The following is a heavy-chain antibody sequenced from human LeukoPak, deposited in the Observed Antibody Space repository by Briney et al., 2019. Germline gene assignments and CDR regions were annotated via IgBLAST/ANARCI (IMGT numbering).Heavy chain of an antibody. D-gene: IGHD1-26*01. J-gene: IGHJ4*02. Sequence: AVVKIPCKASGYTFTDYYMHWVRQAPGQGLEWMGWINAKSSDTKYAQKFQARLTMTRDTSITTTYMEVSRLRSDDTAVYYCASLSYLVGAIRDYWGQGTLISFSS. CDR3: ASLSYLVGAIRDY. CDR2: INAKSSDT. V-gene: IGHV1-2*02. CDR1: GYTFTDYY.